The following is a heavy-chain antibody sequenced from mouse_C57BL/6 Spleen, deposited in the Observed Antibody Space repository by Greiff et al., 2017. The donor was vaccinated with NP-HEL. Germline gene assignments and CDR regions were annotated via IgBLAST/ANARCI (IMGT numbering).Heavy chain of an antibody. J-gene: IGHJ4*01. CDR2: ISYDGSN. D-gene: IGHD5-2*01. V-gene: IGHV3-6*01. CDR1: GYSITSGYY. Sequence: VQLQESGPGLVKPSQSLSLTCSVTGYSITSGYYWNWIRQFPGNKLEWMGYISYDGSNNYNPSLKNRISITRDTSKHQFFLKLNSVTTEDTATEYCAREAEYTRTMDYWGQGTSAPASS. CDR3: AREAEYTRTMDY.